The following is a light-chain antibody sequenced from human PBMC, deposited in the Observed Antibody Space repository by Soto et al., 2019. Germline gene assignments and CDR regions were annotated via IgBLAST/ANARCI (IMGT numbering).Light chain of an antibody. CDR3: QSFDSSLNGWV. CDR2: DNN. J-gene: IGLJ3*02. Sequence: QSVLTQPPSVSRAPGQRVTISCTGSGSNIGAGYDVHWYQQIPGTAPKLLIFDNNNRPSGVPDRFSGSKSATSASLAITGLQAEDEADYYCQSFDSSLNGWVFGGGTKLTVL. V-gene: IGLV1-40*01. CDR1: GSNIGAGYD.